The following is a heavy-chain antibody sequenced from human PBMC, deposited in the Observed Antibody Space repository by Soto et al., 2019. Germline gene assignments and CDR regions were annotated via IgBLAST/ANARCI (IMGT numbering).Heavy chain of an antibody. CDR3: AKAAYCGGDCYSFNWFDP. V-gene: IGHV3-23*01. CDR1: GFTFRSYA. Sequence: PGGSLRLSCAASGFTFRSYAMNGVRQAPGKGLEWVSAISSSGGSTYYADSVKGRFTISRDNSKNKLYLQMNSLRAEDTAVYYCAKAAYCGGDCYSFNWFDPWGQGTLVTVSS. CDR2: ISSSGGST. D-gene: IGHD2-21*02. J-gene: IGHJ5*02.